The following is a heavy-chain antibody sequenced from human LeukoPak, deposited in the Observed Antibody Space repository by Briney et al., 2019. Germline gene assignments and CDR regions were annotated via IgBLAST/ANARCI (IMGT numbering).Heavy chain of an antibody. V-gene: IGHV3-66*02. Sequence: PGGSLRLSCTASGFTFSDYYMSWVRQAPGKGLEWVSVIYSGGSTYYADSVKGRFTISRDNSKNTLYLQMNSLRAEDTAVYYCAKRNSGGKDNQFDYWGQGTLVTVSS. CDR3: AKRNSGGKDNQFDY. D-gene: IGHD4-23*01. CDR1: GFTFSDYY. J-gene: IGHJ4*02. CDR2: IYSGGST.